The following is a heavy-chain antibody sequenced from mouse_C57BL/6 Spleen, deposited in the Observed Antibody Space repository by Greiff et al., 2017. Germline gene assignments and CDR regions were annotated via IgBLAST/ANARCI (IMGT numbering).Heavy chain of an antibody. J-gene: IGHJ3*01. CDR3: AREGFRQLRIWFAY. CDR1: GYTFTSYW. V-gene: IGHV1-50*01. D-gene: IGHD3-2*02. CDR2: IDPSDSYT. Sequence: VQLQQPGAELVKPGASVKLSCKASGYTFTSYWMQWVKQRPGQGLEWIGEIDPSDSYTNYNQKFKGKATLTVDTSSSTAYMQLSSLTSEDSAVYYCAREGFRQLRIWFAYWGQGTLVTVSA.